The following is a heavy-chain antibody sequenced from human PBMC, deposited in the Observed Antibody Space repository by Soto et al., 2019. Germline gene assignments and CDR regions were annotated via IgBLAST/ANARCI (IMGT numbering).Heavy chain of an antibody. Sequence: SETLSPTCTVSGGSISSYYWSWIRQPPGKGPEWIAWLYYSGSANYNPSLKSRVTISVDTSKNQFSLKLTSVTAADTAVYYCASIRGLNYFDYWGQGIQVTVSS. CDR2: LYYSGSA. CDR1: GGSISSYY. CDR3: ASIRGLNYFDY. J-gene: IGHJ4*02. V-gene: IGHV4-59*08.